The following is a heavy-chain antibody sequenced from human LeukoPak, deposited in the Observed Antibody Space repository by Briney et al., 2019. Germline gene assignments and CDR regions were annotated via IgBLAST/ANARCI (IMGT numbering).Heavy chain of an antibody. CDR2: IIPILGIA. CDR1: GGTFSSYA. V-gene: IGHV1-69*04. J-gene: IGHJ6*02. Sequence: ASVKVSCEASGGTFSSYAISWVRQALGQGLEWMGRIIPILGIANYAQKFQGRVTITADKSTSTAYMELSSLRSEDTAVYYCASPITIFGVVIKDGDYYYGMDVWGQGTTVTVSS. D-gene: IGHD3-3*01. CDR3: ASPITIFGVVIKDGDYYYGMDV.